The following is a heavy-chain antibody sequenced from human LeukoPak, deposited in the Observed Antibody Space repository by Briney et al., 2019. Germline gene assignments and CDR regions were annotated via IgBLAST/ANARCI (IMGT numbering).Heavy chain of an antibody. D-gene: IGHD2-21*02. CDR3: ARGASVVVTANFDY. CDR1: GFTFSSYS. CDR2: ISSSSSYI. Sequence: GGSLRLSCAASGFTFSSYSMNWVRQAPGKGLEWVSSISSSSSYIYYADSVKGRFTISRDNAKNSLYLQMNSLRAEDTAVYYCARGASVVVTANFDYWGQGTLVTVSS. V-gene: IGHV3-21*01. J-gene: IGHJ4*02.